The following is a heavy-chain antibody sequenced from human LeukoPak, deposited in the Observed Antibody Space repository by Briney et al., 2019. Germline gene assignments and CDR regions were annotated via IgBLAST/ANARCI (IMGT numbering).Heavy chain of an antibody. CDR1: GGSISSGGYY. V-gene: IGHV4-39*07. D-gene: IGHD2-2*02. CDR3: ARGRRYCSSTSCYRGYYYYGMDV. Sequence: SETLSLTCTVSGGSISSGGYYWSWIRQPPGKGLEWIGEINHSGSTNYNPSLKGRVTISVDTSKNQFSLKLSSVTAADTAVYYCARGRRYCSSTSCYRGYYYYGMDVWGQGTTVTVSS. CDR2: INHSGST. J-gene: IGHJ6*02.